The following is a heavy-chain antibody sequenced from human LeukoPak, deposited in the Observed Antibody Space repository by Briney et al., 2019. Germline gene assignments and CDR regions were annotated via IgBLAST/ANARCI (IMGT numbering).Heavy chain of an antibody. CDR1: GGSMINYF. Sequence: SETLSLTCTVSGGSMINYFWFWIRQPPGKGLEWIGFIYYSGSTSYNPSLMGRVTISVDTSKDQFSLSLASVTAADTAVYYCARYDSSWYALDYWGQGTLVTVSS. J-gene: IGHJ4*02. CDR3: ARYDSSWYALDY. CDR2: IYYSGST. V-gene: IGHV4-59*08. D-gene: IGHD6-13*01.